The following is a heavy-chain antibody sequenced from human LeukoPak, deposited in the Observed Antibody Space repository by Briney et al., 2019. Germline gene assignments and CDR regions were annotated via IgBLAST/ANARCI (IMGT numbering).Heavy chain of an antibody. D-gene: IGHD2-2*01. Sequence: SVKVSCKASGYTFTGYYMHWVRQAPGQGLEWMGRIIPILGIANYAQKFQGRVTITADKSTSTAYMELSSLRSEDTAVYYCARPSRVVPAALYYYYGMDVWGQGTTVTVSS. CDR3: ARPSRVVPAALYYYYGMDV. CDR2: IIPILGIA. CDR1: GYTFTGYY. V-gene: IGHV1-69*02. J-gene: IGHJ6*02.